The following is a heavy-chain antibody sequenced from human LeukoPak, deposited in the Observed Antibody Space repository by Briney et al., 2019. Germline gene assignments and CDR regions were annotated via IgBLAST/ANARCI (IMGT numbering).Heavy chain of an antibody. CDR1: GFTFNNYW. Sequence: GGSLRLSCAASGFTFNNYWVHSVGQAAGKGLVWVSRISSDGSSTNYADSVKGRFTISRDNANNTLYLQMNSLRAEDSAVYYCARVNAGSSGWRDFDYWGQGTLVTVSS. CDR3: ARVNAGSSGWRDFDY. J-gene: IGHJ4*02. CDR2: ISSDGSST. V-gene: IGHV3-74*01. D-gene: IGHD6-19*01.